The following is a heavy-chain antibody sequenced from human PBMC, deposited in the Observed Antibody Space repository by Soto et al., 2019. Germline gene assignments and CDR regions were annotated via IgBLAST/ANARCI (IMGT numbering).Heavy chain of an antibody. CDR2: IDPSDSYT. CDR3: ARHWDCSSTSCYTGWWLLWFDP. J-gene: IGHJ5*02. CDR1: GYSFTSYW. D-gene: IGHD2-2*02. Sequence: GESLKISCKGSGYSFTSYWISWVSQMPGKGLEWMGRIDPSDSYTNYSPSFQGHVTISADKSISTAYLQWSSLKASDTAMYYCARHWDCSSTSCYTGWWLLWFDPWGQGTLVTVSS. V-gene: IGHV5-10-1*01.